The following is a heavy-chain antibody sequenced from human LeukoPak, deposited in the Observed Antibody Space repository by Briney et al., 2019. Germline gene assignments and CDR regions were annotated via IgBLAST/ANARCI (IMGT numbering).Heavy chain of an antibody. Sequence: SETLSLTCTVSGGSISSYYWSWIRQPPGKGLEWIGYIYYSGSTNYNPSLKSRVTISVDPSKNQFSLKLSSVTAADTAVYYCAREGGASGEVDYWGQGTLVTVSS. CDR1: GGSISSYY. CDR3: AREGGASGEVDY. J-gene: IGHJ4*02. V-gene: IGHV4-59*01. D-gene: IGHD1-26*01. CDR2: IYYSGST.